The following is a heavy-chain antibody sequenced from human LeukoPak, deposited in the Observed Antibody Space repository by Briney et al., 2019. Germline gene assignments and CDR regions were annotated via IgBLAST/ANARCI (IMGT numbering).Heavy chain of an antibody. J-gene: IGHJ4*02. V-gene: IGHV2-70*04. Sequence: SGPALVNPTQTLTLTCTFSGFSFTTGGGGGSWIRQPPGKAREWLARVDWDEERFYSTSLKTGLTISKDTSKNQVIITMTNMDPVDTATYYCARWKNNYYESWGQGILVTVSS. D-gene: IGHD3-16*01. CDR3: ARWKNNYYES. CDR1: GFSFTTGGGG. CDR2: VDWDEER.